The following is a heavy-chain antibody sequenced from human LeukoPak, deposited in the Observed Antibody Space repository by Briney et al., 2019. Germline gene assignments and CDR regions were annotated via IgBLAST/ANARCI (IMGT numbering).Heavy chain of an antibody. V-gene: IGHV3-30*04. Sequence: PGGSLRLSCAASGFTFSSYAMHWVRQAPGKGLEWVAVISYDGSNKYYADSVKGRFTISRDNSKNTLYLQMNSLRPEDTAVYYCGTLGVMWEVDYWGQGALVTVSS. CDR1: GFTFSSYA. D-gene: IGHD1-26*01. CDR2: ISYDGSNK. J-gene: IGHJ4*02. CDR3: GTLGVMWEVDY.